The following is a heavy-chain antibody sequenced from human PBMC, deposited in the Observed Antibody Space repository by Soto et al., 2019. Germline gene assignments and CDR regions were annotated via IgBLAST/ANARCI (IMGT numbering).Heavy chain of an antibody. CDR1: GFTFSSYS. J-gene: IGHJ3*02. Sequence: GGSLRLSCAASGFTFSSYSMSWVRQAPGKGLEWVSAISGSGVSTYYADSVKGRFTISRDNYKNTLYLKMNSLRAEDTAVYYCAKDRRGVYYHAAFDIAGQGTMV. D-gene: IGHD2-8*01. CDR2: ISGSGVST. V-gene: IGHV3-23*01. CDR3: AKDRRGVYYHAAFDI.